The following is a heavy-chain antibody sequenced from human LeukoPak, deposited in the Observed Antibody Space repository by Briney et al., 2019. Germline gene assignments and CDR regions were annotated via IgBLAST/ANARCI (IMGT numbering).Heavy chain of an antibody. J-gene: IGHJ6*03. V-gene: IGHV3-23*01. CDR3: AKVRYDILTGYSHYYYYMDV. CDR2: LSGSGGSK. D-gene: IGHD3-9*01. CDR1: GFIFSSCA. Sequence: GGSVRLLCAASGFIFSSCAMSWVPQARGKGLECVSALSGSGGSKYYADTVKGRFTITRDNSKNTLYLQMNSLRTEDTAVYYCAKVRYDILTGYSHYYYYMDVWGKGTTVTVSS.